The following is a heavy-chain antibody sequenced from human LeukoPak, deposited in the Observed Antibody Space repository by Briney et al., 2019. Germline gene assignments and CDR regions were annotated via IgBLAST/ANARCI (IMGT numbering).Heavy chain of an antibody. CDR1: GYTFTSYY. D-gene: IGHD4-17*01. J-gene: IGHJ3*02. CDR3: ASNGDEDAFDI. Sequence: GASVTVSRKASGYTFTSYYMHWVRQAPGQGLEWMGIINPSGGSTSYAQKFQGRVTMTRDTSTSTVYMELSSLRSEDTAVYYCASNGDEDAFDIWGQGTMVTVSS. V-gene: IGHV1-46*01. CDR2: INPSGGST.